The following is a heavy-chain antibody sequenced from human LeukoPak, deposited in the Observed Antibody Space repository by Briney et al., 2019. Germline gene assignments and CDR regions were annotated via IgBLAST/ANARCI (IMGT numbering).Heavy chain of an antibody. D-gene: IGHD3-22*01. Sequence: TSVKVSCKASGGTFSSYAISWVRRAPGQGLEWMGGIIPIFGTANYAQKFQGRVTITADESTSTAYMELSSLRSEDTAVYYCARELFRTNHYDSSGYYYPLRYWGQGTLVTVSS. V-gene: IGHV1-69*13. J-gene: IGHJ4*02. CDR1: GGTFSSYA. CDR3: ARELFRTNHYDSSGYYYPLRY. CDR2: IIPIFGTA.